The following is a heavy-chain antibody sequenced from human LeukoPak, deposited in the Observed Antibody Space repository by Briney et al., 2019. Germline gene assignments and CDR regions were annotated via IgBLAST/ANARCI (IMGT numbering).Heavy chain of an antibody. V-gene: IGHV3-21*04. CDR1: GFTFSSYE. Sequence: GGSLRLSCAASGFTFSSYEMNWVRQAPGKGLEWVSSITSSSSYIYYADSVKGRFTISRDNAKNSLYLQINSLRAEDTAVYYCARSNLESVSGPYGDLPLAFDIWGQGTMVTVSS. D-gene: IGHD4-17*01. CDR3: ARSNLESVSGPYGDLPLAFDI. J-gene: IGHJ3*02. CDR2: ITSSSSYI.